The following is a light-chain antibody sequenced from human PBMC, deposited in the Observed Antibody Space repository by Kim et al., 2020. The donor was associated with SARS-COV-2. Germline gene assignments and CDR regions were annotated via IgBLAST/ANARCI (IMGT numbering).Light chain of an antibody. CDR1: SSDVGGYNY. V-gene: IGLV2-14*04. CDR3: SSYTSGSTLI. Sequence: GQSIAISCSGTSSDVGGYNYVAWYQQHPDKAPKLMIYDVSKRPSGVSDRFSGSKSGNTASLTISGLQAEDEADYYCSSYTSGSTLIFGGGTKVTVL. J-gene: IGLJ2*01. CDR2: DVS.